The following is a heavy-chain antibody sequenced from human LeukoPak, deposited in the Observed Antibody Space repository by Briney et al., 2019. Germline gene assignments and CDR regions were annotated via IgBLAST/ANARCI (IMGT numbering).Heavy chain of an antibody. CDR3: ARAAVSGSYLVDSPDY. V-gene: IGHV1-8*03. D-gene: IGHD1-26*01. Sequence: ASVKVSCKASGYTFTSYDINWVRQATGQGLEWMGWMNPNSGNTGYAQKFQGRVTITRDTSASTAYMELSSLRSEDMAVYYCARAAVSGSYLVDSPDYWGQGTLVTVSS. CDR1: GYTFTSYD. J-gene: IGHJ4*02. CDR2: MNPNSGNT.